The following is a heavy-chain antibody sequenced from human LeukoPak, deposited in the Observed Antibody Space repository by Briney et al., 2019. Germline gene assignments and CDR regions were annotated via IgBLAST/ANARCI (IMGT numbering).Heavy chain of an antibody. D-gene: IGHD3-16*01. CDR2: IYHSGST. CDR3: ARGYYGGAVDS. V-gene: IGHV4-30-2*01. J-gene: IGHJ4*02. CDR1: GGSISSGGYS. Sequence: PSQTLSLTCAVSGGSISSGGYSWSWIRQPPGEGLEWIGYIYHSGSTYYNPSLKSRVAMSVDTSKSQFSLKLNYMTAADTALYYCARGYYGGAVDSWGQGILVIVSS.